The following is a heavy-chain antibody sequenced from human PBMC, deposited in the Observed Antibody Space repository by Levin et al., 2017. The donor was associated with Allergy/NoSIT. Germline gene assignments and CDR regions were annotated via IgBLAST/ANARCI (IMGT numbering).Heavy chain of an antibody. V-gene: IGHV3-33*01. CDR3: ARDISRASLDY. Sequence: GGSLRLSCAASGFTFTSHGFYWVRQAPGKGLDWVALIWYDGTKKYYADSVKGRFTISRDNSKNTLYLEMNSLRVEDTAIYYCARDISRASLDYWRQGTLVTVSS. D-gene: IGHD3-3*02. CDR1: GFTFTSHG. CDR2: IWYDGTKK. J-gene: IGHJ4*02.